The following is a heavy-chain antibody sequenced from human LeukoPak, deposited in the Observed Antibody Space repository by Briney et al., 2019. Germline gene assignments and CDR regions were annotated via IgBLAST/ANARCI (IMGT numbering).Heavy chain of an antibody. Sequence: SETLSLTCTVSGGSISSYYWSWIRQPPGKGLEWIGYIYYSGSTNYNPSLKSRVTISVDTSKNQFSPKLSSVTAADTAVYYCAASGSWYNWFDPWGQGTLVTVSS. CDR2: IYYSGST. V-gene: IGHV4-59*01. CDR1: GGSISSYY. D-gene: IGHD6-13*01. CDR3: AASGSWYNWFDP. J-gene: IGHJ5*02.